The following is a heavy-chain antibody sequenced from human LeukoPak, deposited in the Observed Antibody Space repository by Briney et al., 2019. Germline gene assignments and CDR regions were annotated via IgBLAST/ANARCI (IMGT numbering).Heavy chain of an antibody. CDR2: IITILGIA. V-gene: IGHV1-69*04. Sequence: SVKVSCKPSGDTFSSYAISWVRQDPGQGLGWMGRIITILGIANYAQKFQGRVTITADKTTSTAYMELSSLRSEDTAVYYCARDALYYYGSGPPRMDVWGQGTTVTVSS. CDR3: ARDALYYYGSGPPRMDV. CDR1: GDTFSSYA. D-gene: IGHD3-10*01. J-gene: IGHJ6*02.